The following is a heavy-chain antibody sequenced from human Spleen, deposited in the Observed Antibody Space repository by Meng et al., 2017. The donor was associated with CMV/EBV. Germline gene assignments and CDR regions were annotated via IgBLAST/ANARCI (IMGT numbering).Heavy chain of an antibody. CDR3: ARAPYYGGY. D-gene: IGHD3-10*01. CDR2: ISTSSSYT. J-gene: IGHJ4*02. Sequence: QGQAVECGGGLAQPCRPLRCSCSAPGFHLSDYYMSWIRQAPGKGLEWVSYISTSSSYTNYADSVKGRFTISRDNAKNSLYLQMNSLRAEDTAVYYCARAPYYGGYWGQGTLVTVSS. V-gene: IGHV3-11*05. CDR1: GFHLSDYY.